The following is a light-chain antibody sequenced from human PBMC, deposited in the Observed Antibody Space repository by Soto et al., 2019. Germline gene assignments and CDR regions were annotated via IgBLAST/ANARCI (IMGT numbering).Light chain of an antibody. Sequence: DVVMTQSPLSLPVTLGQPASISCRSSQSLVYSDGNTYLNWFQQRPGQSPRRLIYKVSNRDSGVPDRLSGSGSGTDFTLKISRVEAEDVGVYYCMQGTHLYTFGQGTKLEIK. CDR3: MQGTHLYT. J-gene: IGKJ2*01. CDR2: KVS. V-gene: IGKV2-30*01. CDR1: QSLVYSDGNTY.